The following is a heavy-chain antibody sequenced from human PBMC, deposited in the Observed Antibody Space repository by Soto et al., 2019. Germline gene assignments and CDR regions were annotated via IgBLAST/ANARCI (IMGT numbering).Heavy chain of an antibody. CDR1: GFTFSTYS. D-gene: IGHD2-2*02. CDR2: ISSRSDI. Sequence: GGSLRLSCVGSGFTFSTYSINWVRQAPGKGLEWVSSISSRSDIYYADSVKGRFTISRANAKNSVSLQMNSLRAGDTAVYYCAREYTAWPLAYGLDVWGQGTPVTVSS. V-gene: IGHV3-21*01. CDR3: AREYTAWPLAYGLDV. J-gene: IGHJ6*02.